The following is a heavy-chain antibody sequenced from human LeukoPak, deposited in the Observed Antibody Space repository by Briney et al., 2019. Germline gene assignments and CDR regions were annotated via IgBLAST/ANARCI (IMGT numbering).Heavy chain of an antibody. J-gene: IGHJ5*02. CDR3: ARAPYYYDSRGWFDP. CDR2: IYYSGST. CDR1: GGSISSGGYY. V-gene: IGHV4-31*03. Sequence: PSETLSLTCTVSGGSISSGGYYWSWIHQHPGKGLEWIGYIYYSGSTYYNPSLKSRVTISVDTSKNQFSLKLSSVTAADTAVCYCARAPYYYDSRGWFDPWGQGTLVTVSS. D-gene: IGHD3-22*01.